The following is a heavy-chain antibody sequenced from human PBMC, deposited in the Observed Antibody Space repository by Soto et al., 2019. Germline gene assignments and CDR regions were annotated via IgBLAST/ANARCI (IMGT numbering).Heavy chain of an antibody. Sequence: GASVKVSCKASGFTFTSSAVQWVRQARGQRLEWIGWIVVGSGNTNYAQKLQERVTITRDTSTSTAYLDLRSLKSDDTAVYYRAMGITFGGVLNGMDVWGQGTTVTVSS. D-gene: IGHD3-16*01. J-gene: IGHJ6*02. CDR2: IVVGSGNT. CDR3: AMGITFGGVLNGMDV. CDR1: GFTFTSSA. V-gene: IGHV1-58*01.